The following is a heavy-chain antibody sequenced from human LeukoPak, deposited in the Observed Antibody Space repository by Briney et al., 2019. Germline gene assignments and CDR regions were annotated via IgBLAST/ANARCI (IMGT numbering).Heavy chain of an antibody. V-gene: IGHV1-69*13. Sequence: SVKVSCTASGGTFSSYAISWVRQAPGQGLEWMGGIIPIFGTANYAQKFQGRVTITADESTSTAYMELSSLRSEDTAVYYCARLGPYYDSSGYGEYNWFDPWGQGTLVTVSS. CDR3: ARLGPYYDSSGYGEYNWFDP. D-gene: IGHD3-22*01. CDR2: IIPIFGTA. CDR1: GGTFSSYA. J-gene: IGHJ5*02.